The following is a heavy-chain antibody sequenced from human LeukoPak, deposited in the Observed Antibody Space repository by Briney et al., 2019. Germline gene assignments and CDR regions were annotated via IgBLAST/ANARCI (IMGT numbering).Heavy chain of an antibody. Sequence: GASVKVSCKASGYTFTSYAMHWVRQAPGQRLEWMGWINAGNGNTKYSQKFQGRVTITRDTSASTAYMELSSLRSEDTAVHYCARGRRRSLLVVPAEGWFDPWGLGTLVTVSS. CDR2: INAGNGNT. D-gene: IGHD2-2*01. CDR3: ARGRRRSLLVVPAEGWFDP. J-gene: IGHJ5*02. CDR1: GYTFTSYA. V-gene: IGHV1-3*01.